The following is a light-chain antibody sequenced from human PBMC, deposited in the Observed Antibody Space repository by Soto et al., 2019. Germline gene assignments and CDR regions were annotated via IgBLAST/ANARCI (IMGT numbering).Light chain of an antibody. V-gene: IGLV2-8*01. CDR1: SSDVGGYNY. CDR2: EVS. CDR3: SSYTLTATL. J-gene: IGLJ2*01. Sequence: QSALTQPPSASGSPGQSVTISCTGTSSDVGGYNYVSWYQQHPGKAPKLMIYEVSKRPSGVPDRFSGSKSGNTASLTVSGLQAEDEADYYCSSYTLTATLFGGGTKLTVL.